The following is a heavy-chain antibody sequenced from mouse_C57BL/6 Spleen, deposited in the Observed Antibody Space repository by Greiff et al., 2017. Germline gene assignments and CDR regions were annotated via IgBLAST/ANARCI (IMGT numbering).Heavy chain of an antibody. CDR2: IDPSDSYT. J-gene: IGHJ2*01. CDR3: ARVSDCDLCY. D-gene: IGHD2-13*01. V-gene: IGHV1-69*01. Sequence: QVQLKQPGAELVMPGASVKLSCKASGYTFTSYWMHWVKQRPGQGLEWIGEIDPSDSYTNYNQKFKGKSTLTVDKSSSTAYMQLSSLTSEDSAVYYCARVSDCDLCYWGQGTTRTVSS. CDR1: GYTFTSYW.